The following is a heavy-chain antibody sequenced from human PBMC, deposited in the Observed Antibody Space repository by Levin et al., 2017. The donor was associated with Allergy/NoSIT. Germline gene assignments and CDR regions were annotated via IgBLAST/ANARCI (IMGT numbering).Heavy chain of an antibody. J-gene: IGHJ6*02. CDR1: GGSISSPSSY. CDR3: ARQSAVGGILYGMDV. CDR2: IYYSGTT. V-gene: IGHV4-39*01. Sequence: ESLKISCTVSGGSISSPSSYWGWIRQPPGRGLEWIGSIYYSGTTYYNLSLKSRVIISVDTSKNQFSLKLSSGTAADTAVFYCARQSAVGGILYGMDVWGQGTTVTVSS. D-gene: IGHD1-26*01.